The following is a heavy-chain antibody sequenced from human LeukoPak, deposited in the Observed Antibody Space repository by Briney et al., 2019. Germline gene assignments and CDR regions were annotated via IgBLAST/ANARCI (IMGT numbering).Heavy chain of an antibody. CDR1: GGSISSSSYY. CDR3: ARPEWELHLFDY. CDR2: IYYSGST. V-gene: IGHV4-39*01. D-gene: IGHD1-26*01. Sequence: PSETLSLTCTVSGGSISSSSYYWGWIRQPPGKGLEWIGSIYYSGSTYYNPSLKSRVTISVDTSKNQFSLKLSSVTAADTAVYYCARPEWELHLFDYWGQGTLVTVSS. J-gene: IGHJ4*02.